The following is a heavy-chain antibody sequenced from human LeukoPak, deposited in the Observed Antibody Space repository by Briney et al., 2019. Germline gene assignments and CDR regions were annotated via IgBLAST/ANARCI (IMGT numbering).Heavy chain of an antibody. CDR1: GFTFSSYA. D-gene: IGHD6-19*01. J-gene: IGHJ4*02. CDR3: ARVGSGWYIDY. V-gene: IGHV3-64*01. CDR2: ISSNGGST. Sequence: GGSLRLSCAASGFTFSSYAMHWVRQAPGKGLEYVSAISSNGGSTYYANSVKGRFIISRDNSKNTLYLQMGSLRAEDMAVYYCARVGSGWYIDYWGQGTLVTVSS.